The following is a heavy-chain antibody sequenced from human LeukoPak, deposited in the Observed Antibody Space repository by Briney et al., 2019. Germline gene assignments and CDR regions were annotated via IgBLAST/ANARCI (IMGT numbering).Heavy chain of an antibody. CDR2: IYYSGST. Sequence: SETLSLTCAVYGGSFSGYYWSWIRQPPGKGLEWIGSIYYSGSTYYNPSLKSRVTISVDTSKNQFSLKLSSVTAADTAVYYCARELRYSSSPYYFDYWGQGTLVTVSS. CDR1: GGSFSGYY. CDR3: ARELRYSSSPYYFDY. J-gene: IGHJ4*02. D-gene: IGHD6-6*01. V-gene: IGHV4-34*01.